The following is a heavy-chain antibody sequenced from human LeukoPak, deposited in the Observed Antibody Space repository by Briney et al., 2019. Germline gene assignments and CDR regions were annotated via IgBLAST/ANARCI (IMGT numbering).Heavy chain of an antibody. CDR3: AKDISCSSTSCYTFDY. Sequence: SLRLSCAASGFTFDYYAMHWVRQAPGKGLEWVSGISWNCGSIGSADSVPGRFTISRDHANNSLYLQMNSLRSEDTALYSCAKDISCSSTSCYTFDYWGQGTLVTVSS. J-gene: IGHJ4*02. CDR2: ISWNCGSI. D-gene: IGHD2-2*02. V-gene: IGHV3-9*01. CDR1: GFTFDYYA.